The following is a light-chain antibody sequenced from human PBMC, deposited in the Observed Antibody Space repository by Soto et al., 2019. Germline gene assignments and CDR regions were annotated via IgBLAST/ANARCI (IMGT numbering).Light chain of an antibody. CDR3: HQRYNWPRVT. CDR2: DVS. CDR1: QRVDDSH. Sequence: EIVWTESPGTLSLSPGERATLSCRASQRVDDSHLAWYQLRPGQAPRLLIYDVSNRATGIPARFSGSGSGTDFTLTITSLEPEDFAVYFCHQRYNWPRVTFGQGTRLEIK. V-gene: IGKV3-11*01. J-gene: IGKJ5*01.